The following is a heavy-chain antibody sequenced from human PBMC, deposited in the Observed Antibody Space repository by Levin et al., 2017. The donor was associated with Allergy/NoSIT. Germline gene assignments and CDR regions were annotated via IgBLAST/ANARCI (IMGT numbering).Heavy chain of an antibody. CDR1: GGSISTHY. CDR3: ARHNFWSGFDWFDP. V-gene: IGHV4-59*08. J-gene: IGHJ5*02. D-gene: IGHD3-3*01. CDR2: ISNSGTT. Sequence: SETLSLTCTVSGGSISTHYWTWIRQPPGKGLEWIGYISNSGTTIYNPSPKSRVTISANRPQNQFSLRLTSVPAADTAVYFGARHNFWSGFDWFDPWGQGTLVSVSS.